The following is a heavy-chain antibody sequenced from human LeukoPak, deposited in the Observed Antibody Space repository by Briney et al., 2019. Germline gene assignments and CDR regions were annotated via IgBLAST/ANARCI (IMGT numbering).Heavy chain of an antibody. CDR1: GGSISSGSYY. D-gene: IGHD6-13*01. CDR3: ARVPAAGTRAFDI. J-gene: IGHJ3*02. V-gene: IGHV4-61*02. Sequence: SQTLSLTCTVSGGSISSGSYYWSRIRQPAGKGLEWIGRIYTSGSTNYNPSLKSRVTISVDTSKYQFSLKLSSVTAADTAVYYCARVPAAGTRAFDIWGQGTMVTVSS. CDR2: IYTSGST.